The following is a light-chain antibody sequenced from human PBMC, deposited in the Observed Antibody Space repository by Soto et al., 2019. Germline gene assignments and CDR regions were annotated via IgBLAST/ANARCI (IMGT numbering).Light chain of an antibody. V-gene: IGLV2-23*01. Sequence: QSALTQPASVSGSPGQSITISCTGPSSDVGSYNLVSWYQQYPGKAPKLMIYEGSKRPSGVSNRFSGSKSGNTASLTISGLQAEDEADYYCCSYAGSSTFYVFGTGSKLTVL. CDR2: EGS. CDR3: CSYAGSSTFYV. J-gene: IGLJ1*01. CDR1: SSDVGSYNL.